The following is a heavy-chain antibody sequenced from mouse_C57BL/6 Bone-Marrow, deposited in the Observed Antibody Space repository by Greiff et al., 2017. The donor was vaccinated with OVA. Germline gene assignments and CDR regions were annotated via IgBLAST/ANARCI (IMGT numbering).Heavy chain of an antibody. J-gene: IGHJ4*01. D-gene: IGHD1-1*01. Sequence: QVQLQQPGAELVRPGSSVKLSCTASGYTFTSYWMDWVKQRPGQGLEWIGNIYPSDSETHYNQKFKDKATLTVDKSSSTAYMQLSSLTSEDSAVYYCARAPYYYGKGYYAMDYWGQGTSVTVSS. CDR3: ARAPYYYGKGYYAMDY. CDR1: GYTFTSYW. CDR2: IYPSDSET. V-gene: IGHV1-61*01.